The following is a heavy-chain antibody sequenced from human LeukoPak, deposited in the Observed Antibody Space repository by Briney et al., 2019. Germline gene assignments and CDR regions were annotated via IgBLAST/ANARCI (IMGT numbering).Heavy chain of an antibody. Sequence: ASVKVSCKASGGTFSSYAISWVRQAPGQGLEWMGRIIPILGIANYAQKFQGRVAITAGKSTSTAYMELSSLRSEDTAVYYCATVPNYYDSSGYYRGFDYWGQGTLVTVSS. V-gene: IGHV1-69*04. CDR1: GGTFSSYA. CDR2: IIPILGIA. CDR3: ATVPNYYDSSGYYRGFDY. J-gene: IGHJ4*02. D-gene: IGHD3-22*01.